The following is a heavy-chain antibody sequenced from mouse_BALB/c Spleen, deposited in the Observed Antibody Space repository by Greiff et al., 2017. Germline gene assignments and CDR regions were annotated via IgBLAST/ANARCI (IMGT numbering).Heavy chain of an antibody. D-gene: IGHD2-14*01. CDR3: ARNSRGGYDDPWFAY. CDR1: GFSLTSYG. J-gene: IGHJ3*01. Sequence: QVQLKQSGPGLVQPSQSLSITCTVSGFSLTSYGVHWVRQSPGKGLEWLGVIWSGGSTDYNAAFISRLSISKDNSKSQVFFKMNSLQANDTAIYYCARNSRGGYDDPWFAYWGQGTLVTVSA. CDR2: IWSGGST. V-gene: IGHV2-2*02.